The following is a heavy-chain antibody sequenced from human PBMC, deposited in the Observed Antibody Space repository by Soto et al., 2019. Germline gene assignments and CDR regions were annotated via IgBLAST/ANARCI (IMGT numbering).Heavy chain of an antibody. CDR3: ARNNWGIDY. CDR1: GFTFSSYG. D-gene: IGHD7-27*01. CDR2: IDSDGNSI. J-gene: IGHJ4*02. Sequence: GGSLRLSCAASGFTFSSYGMHWVRQAPGKGLMWVSGIDSDGNSIGYADSVEGRFTISRDNVKNTLYLQMNSLRAEDTAVYYCARNNWGIDYWGQGILVTVSS. V-gene: IGHV3-74*01.